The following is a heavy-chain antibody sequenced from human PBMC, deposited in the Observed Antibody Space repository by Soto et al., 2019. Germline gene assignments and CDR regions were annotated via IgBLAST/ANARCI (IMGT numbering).Heavy chain of an antibody. J-gene: IGHJ6*04. D-gene: IGHD4-17*01. CDR2: IYYSGST. CDR3: ARELRWADYYYNGMDV. V-gene: IGHV4-31*03. CDR1: GGSISSGGYY. Sequence: SETLSLTCTVSGGSISSGGYYWSWIRQHPGKGLEWIGYIYYSGSTYYNPSLKSRVTISVDTSKNQFSLKLSSVTAADTAVYYCARELRWADYYYNGMDVGGKGTMAPVSS.